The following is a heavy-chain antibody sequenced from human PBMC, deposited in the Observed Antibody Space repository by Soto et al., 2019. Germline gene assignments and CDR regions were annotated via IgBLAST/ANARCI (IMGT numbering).Heavy chain of an antibody. CDR2: INTDGSST. D-gene: IGHD3-9*01. Sequence: EVQLVESGGGLVQPGGSLRLSCTDSGFSFSNYWMHWVRQGPGKGLVWVSRINTDGSSTNYADSVQGRLTISRDNAKNTLDLQMNSLRAEDTAVYYCARSPGGYYIDWGQGTMVTVSS. V-gene: IGHV3-74*01. CDR3: ARSPGGYYID. CDR1: GFSFSNYW. J-gene: IGHJ3*01.